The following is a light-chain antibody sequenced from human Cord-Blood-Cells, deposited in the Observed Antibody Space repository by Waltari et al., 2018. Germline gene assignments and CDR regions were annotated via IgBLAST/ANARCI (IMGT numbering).Light chain of an antibody. J-gene: IGLJ3*02. CDR1: SSNIGSNY. V-gene: IGLV1-47*01. CDR3: AAWDDSLSGWV. CDR2: RNN. Sequence: QSVLTQPPSASGTPGQRVTISCSGSSSNIGSNYVYCYQQLPGTAPKLLIYRNNQRPSGVPDRFSDSKSGTSASLAISGLRSEDEADYYCAAWDDSLSGWVFGGGTKLTVL.